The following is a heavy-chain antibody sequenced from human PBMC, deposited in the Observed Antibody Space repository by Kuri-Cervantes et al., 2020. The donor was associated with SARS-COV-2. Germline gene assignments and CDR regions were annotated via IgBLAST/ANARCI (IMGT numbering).Heavy chain of an antibody. CDR3: ARVPSGSYYEYYFDY. CDR1: GFTFSSYW. J-gene: IGHJ4*01. Sequence: GESLKISCAASGFTFSSYWMSWVRQAPGKGLEWVANIKQDGSEKSYVDSVKGRFTISRDNAKNSLYLQMNSLRAEDTAVYYCARVPSGSYYEYYFDYWGQGTLVTVSS. CDR2: IKQDGSEK. D-gene: IGHD1-26*01. V-gene: IGHV3-7*05.